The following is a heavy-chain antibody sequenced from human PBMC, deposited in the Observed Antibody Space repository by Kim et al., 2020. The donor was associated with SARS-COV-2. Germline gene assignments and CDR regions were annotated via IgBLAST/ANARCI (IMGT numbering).Heavy chain of an antibody. CDR1: GGTFSSYA. D-gene: IGHD5-18*01. Sequence: SVKVSCKASGGTFSSYAITWVRQVPGQGLEWMGGIISIFGTVNYAQKFQGRVTITADESTSTAYMELSSLRSEDTAVYYCARVVPGYFFDYWGQGTLVTVSS. J-gene: IGHJ4*02. CDR2: IISIFGTV. CDR3: ARVVPGYFFDY. V-gene: IGHV1-69*13.